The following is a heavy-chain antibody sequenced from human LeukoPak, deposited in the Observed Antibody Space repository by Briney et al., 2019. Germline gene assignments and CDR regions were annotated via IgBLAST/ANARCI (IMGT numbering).Heavy chain of an antibody. CDR3: ARGVVVVDYYYYYGMDV. CDR2: IYYSGST. V-gene: IGHV4-61*01. Sequence: KPSETLSLTCTVSGGSISSSSYYWSWIRQPPGKGLEWIGYIYYSGSTNYNPSLKSRVTISVDTSKNQFSLKLSSVTAADTAVYYCARGVVVVDYYYYYGMDVWGQGTTVTVSS. J-gene: IGHJ6*02. D-gene: IGHD2-2*01. CDR1: GGSISSSSYY.